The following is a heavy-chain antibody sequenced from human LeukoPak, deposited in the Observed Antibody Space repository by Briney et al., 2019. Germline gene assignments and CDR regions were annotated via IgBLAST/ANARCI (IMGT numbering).Heavy chain of an antibody. CDR1: GYTFTSYG. V-gene: IGHV1-18*01. CDR3: ARDEAERPHYMDV. D-gene: IGHD1-1*01. J-gene: IGHJ6*03. Sequence: VASVKVSCKASGYTFTSYGISWVRQAPGQGLEWMGWISAYNGNTNYAQKLQGRVTMTTDTSTSTAYMELRGLRSDDTAVYYCARDEAERPHYMDVWGKGTTVTVSS. CDR2: ISAYNGNT.